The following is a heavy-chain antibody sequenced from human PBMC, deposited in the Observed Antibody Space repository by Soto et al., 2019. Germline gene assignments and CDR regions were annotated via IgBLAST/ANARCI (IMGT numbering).Heavy chain of an antibody. J-gene: IGHJ6*02. CDR2: ISDNGKYI. V-gene: IGHV3-21*01. CDR1: GFTFRLYS. Sequence: PGGSLRLSCAASGFTFRLYSLNWVRQAPGKGLEWVSSISDNGKYIYYADSVKGRFTISRDNAKNSLYLQMNSLRAEDTAVYYCAREGKYDILTGYYSYYYYGMDVWGQGTTVTVSS. D-gene: IGHD3-9*01. CDR3: AREGKYDILTGYYSYYYYGMDV.